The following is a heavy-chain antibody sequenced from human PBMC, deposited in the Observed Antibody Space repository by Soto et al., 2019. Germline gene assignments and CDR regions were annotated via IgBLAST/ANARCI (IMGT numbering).Heavy chain of an antibody. D-gene: IGHD3-10*01. Sequence: SETLSVTCNVSGGFISTSRSYWGWIRQPPGKGLEWLANIFYSGSTYYNPSLASRVTVSVDTSKNEFSLKLRSVTAADTAVYYCARTKSRGCWFYYYSGMDVWGQGTTVTVSS. CDR1: GGFISTSRSY. J-gene: IGHJ6*01. CDR3: ARTKSRGCWFYYYSGMDV. V-gene: IGHV4-39*01. CDR2: IFYSGST.